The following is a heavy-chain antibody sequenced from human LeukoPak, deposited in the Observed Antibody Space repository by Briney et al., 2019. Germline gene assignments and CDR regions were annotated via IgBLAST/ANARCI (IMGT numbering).Heavy chain of an antibody. D-gene: IGHD5-12*01. V-gene: IGHV3-21*01. CDR1: GFTFSSYS. CDR2: ISSSSSYM. J-gene: IGHJ4*02. CDR3: ARASGYDSF. Sequence: GGSLRLSCAASGFTFSSYSMNWVRQAPGKGLEWVSSISSSSSYMYYADSVKGRFTISRDNAKNSLYLQMNSLRAEDTAVYYCARASGYDSFGGQGTLVTVSS.